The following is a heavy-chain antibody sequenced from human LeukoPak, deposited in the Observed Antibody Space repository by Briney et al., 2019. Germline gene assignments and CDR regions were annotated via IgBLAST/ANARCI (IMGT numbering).Heavy chain of an antibody. CDR1: GGSISSYY. D-gene: IGHD6-13*01. CDR3: AGGVYIAAAQYGY. CDR2: IYYSGTT. J-gene: IGHJ4*02. Sequence: PSETLSLTCTVSGGSISSYYWSWIRQPPAKGLEWIGYIYYSGTTNYNPSLKSRVTISVDTSKNQFSLKLSSVTAADTAVYYCAGGVYIAAAQYGYWGQGTLVTVSS. V-gene: IGHV4-59*01.